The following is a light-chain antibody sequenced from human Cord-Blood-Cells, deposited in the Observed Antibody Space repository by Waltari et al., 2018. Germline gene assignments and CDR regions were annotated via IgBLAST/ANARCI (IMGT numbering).Light chain of an antibody. CDR2: DAS. J-gene: IGKJ2*01. Sequence: DIQMTQSPSTLSASVGDRVTITCRASQSISSWLAWYQQKPGKAPKLLIYDASSLESGVPSRCSGGGSGTEFSLTISSLQPDDFAANYCRQYNSYSPYTFGQGTKLEIK. CDR1: QSISSW. CDR3: RQYNSYSPYT. V-gene: IGKV1-5*01.